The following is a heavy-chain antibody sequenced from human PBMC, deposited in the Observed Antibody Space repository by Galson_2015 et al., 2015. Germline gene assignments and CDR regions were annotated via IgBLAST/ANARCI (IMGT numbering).Heavy chain of an antibody. Sequence: SLRLSCAASEFTFTNYWMNWVRQAPGKGLEWLANIKPDGSDRYYVDSVKGRFTISRDNAKNSLYLQMNSLRAEDTAAYYCARDFIAAGGLDVWGQGTTVTVS. CDR2: IKPDGSDR. J-gene: IGHJ6*02. CDR1: EFTFTNYW. D-gene: IGHD3-16*02. CDR3: ARDFIAAGGLDV. V-gene: IGHV3-7*03.